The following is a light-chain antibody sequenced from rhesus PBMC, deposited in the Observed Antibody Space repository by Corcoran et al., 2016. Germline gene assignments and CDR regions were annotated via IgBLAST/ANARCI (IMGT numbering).Light chain of an antibody. CDR1: QRVSSC. CDR2: GAS. CDR3: QQDYSWPRGLT. J-gene: IGKJ4*01. Sequence: EIVMTQSPATLSLSPGERATLSCRASQRVSSCLAWYQQKPGQAPKLLIYGASSRATGVPDRSRGSGSGTEFTLTICSLEAEDVGVYYCQQDYSWPRGLTFGGGAKV. V-gene: IGKV3-42*01.